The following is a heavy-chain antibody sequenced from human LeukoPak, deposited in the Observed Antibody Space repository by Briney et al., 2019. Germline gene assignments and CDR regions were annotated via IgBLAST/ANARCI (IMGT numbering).Heavy chain of an antibody. D-gene: IGHD3-10*01. Sequence: GGSLRLSCVASGFTFNKYGVHWVRQAPGKGLEWVAVIWYDGRNEYYADSVKGRLAISRDNDKNTVNLQKKSLRAEDTAVYYCARDGSGLAVRGWFDFWGQGTLVTVSS. CDR2: IWYDGRNE. CDR3: ARDGSGLAVRGWFDF. CDR1: GFTFNKYG. J-gene: IGHJ5*01. V-gene: IGHV3-33*01.